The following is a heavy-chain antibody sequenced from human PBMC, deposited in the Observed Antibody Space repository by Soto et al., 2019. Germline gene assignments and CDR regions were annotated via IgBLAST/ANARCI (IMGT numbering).Heavy chain of an antibody. J-gene: IGHJ6*03. CDR1: GFTFSNAW. V-gene: IGHV3-15*01. D-gene: IGHD3-3*01. CDR2: IKSKTDGGTT. CDR3: TTDVSPYYDFWSGYYIASPSYYYYYMDV. Sequence: GGSLRLSCAASGFTFSNAWMSWVRQAPGKGLEWVGRIKSKTDGGTTDYAAPVKGRFTISRDDSKNTLYLQMNSLKTEDTAVYYCTTDVSPYYDFWSGYYIASPSYYYYYMDVWGKGTTVTVSS.